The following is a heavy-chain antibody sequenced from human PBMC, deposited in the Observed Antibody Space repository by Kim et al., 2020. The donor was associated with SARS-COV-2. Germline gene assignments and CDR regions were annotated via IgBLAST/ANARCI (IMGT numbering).Heavy chain of an antibody. CDR3: TTDGELPDY. V-gene: IGHV3-15*01. J-gene: IGHJ4*02. Sequence: GTTDYAAPVKGRFTISREESKNTLYLQMNSLKTEDTAVYYCTTDGELPDYWGQGTLVTVSS. CDR2: GTT. D-gene: IGHD1-26*01.